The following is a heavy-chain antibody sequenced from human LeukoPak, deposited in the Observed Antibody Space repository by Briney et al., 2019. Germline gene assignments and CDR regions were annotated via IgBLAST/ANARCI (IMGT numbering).Heavy chain of an antibody. CDR1: GFTFSSYS. CDR3: ARDYSSTSCYTGRC. J-gene: IGHJ4*02. V-gene: IGHV3-21*01. CDR2: ISSSSSYI. Sequence: GGSLRLSCAASGFTFSSYSMNWVRQAPGKGLEWVSSISSSSSYIYYADSVKGRFTISRDNAKNLLYLQMNSLRAEDTAVYYCARDYSSTSCYTGRCWGQGTLVTVSS. D-gene: IGHD2-2*02.